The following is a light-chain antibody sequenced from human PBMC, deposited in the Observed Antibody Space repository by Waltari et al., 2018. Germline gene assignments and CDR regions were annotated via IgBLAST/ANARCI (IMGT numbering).Light chain of an antibody. CDR2: DTS. CDR3: QQRRNWPLT. CDR1: QGVNWY. V-gene: IGKV3-11*01. J-gene: IGKJ4*02. Sequence: EIVLTQSPATLSLSQGDRATLPCRASQGVNWYLAWYQQSPGQAPRLLIFDTSNRATGIPARFSGSGSETDFTLTISSLEPDDSAVYYCQQRRNWPLTFGGGTKVEIK.